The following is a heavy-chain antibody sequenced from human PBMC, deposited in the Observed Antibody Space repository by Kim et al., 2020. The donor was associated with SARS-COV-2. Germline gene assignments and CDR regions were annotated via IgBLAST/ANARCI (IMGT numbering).Heavy chain of an antibody. Sequence: SETLSLTCTVSGGSISSYYWSWIRQPPGKGLEWIGYIYYSGSTNYNPSLKSRVTISVDTSKNQFSLKLSSVTAADTAVYYCARAEVYDILTGYDYYGMDVWGQGTTVTVSS. D-gene: IGHD3-9*01. CDR2: IYYSGST. J-gene: IGHJ6*02. V-gene: IGHV4-59*13. CDR3: ARAEVYDILTGYDYYGMDV. CDR1: GGSISSYY.